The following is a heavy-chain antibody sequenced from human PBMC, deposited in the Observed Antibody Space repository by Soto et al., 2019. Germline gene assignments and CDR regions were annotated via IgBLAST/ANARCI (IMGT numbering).Heavy chain of an antibody. J-gene: IGHJ4*01. CDR1: GCSYTSYW. CDR2: IYPGDSDT. CDR3: ARKSAKRKEARSLAY. Sequence: GASEKISATGTGCSYTSYWIGSVRQMPGKGLEWMGIIYPGDSDTRYSPTFQGQVTISADKSISTAYLQWSSLKASDTAMYYCARKSAKRKEARSLAYWGSGTPVPVSS. V-gene: IGHV5-51*01. D-gene: IGHD6-6*01.